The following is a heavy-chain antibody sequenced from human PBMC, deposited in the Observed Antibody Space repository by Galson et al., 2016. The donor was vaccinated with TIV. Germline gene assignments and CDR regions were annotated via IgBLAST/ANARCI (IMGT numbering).Heavy chain of an antibody. CDR2: ISSDGSRK. CDR3: AKENDFDS. Sequence: SLRLSCAGSGFTFSDYVLNWVRQAPGKGLQWVAFISSDGSRKYVADSVKGRFTISRDNSENTLYLQMNNLRPDDTAAYFCAKENDFDSWGQGTLGTFSS. CDR1: GFTFSDYV. D-gene: IGHD3-16*01. V-gene: IGHV3-30*04. J-gene: IGHJ5*01.